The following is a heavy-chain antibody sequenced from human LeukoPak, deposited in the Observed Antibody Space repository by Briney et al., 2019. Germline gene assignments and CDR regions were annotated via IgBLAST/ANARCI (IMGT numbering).Heavy chain of an antibody. V-gene: IGHV3-21*01. CDR2: ISSSSSYI. J-gene: IGHJ6*02. Sequence: PGGSLILSCAASGFTFSSNSMNWVRQAPGKGLEWVSSISSSSSYIYYADSVKGRFTISRDNAKNSLYLQMNSLRAEDTAVYYCARAQGIFGVVLDYYYGMDVWGQGTTVTVSS. CDR3: ARAQGIFGVVLDYYYGMDV. D-gene: IGHD3-3*01. CDR1: GFTFSSNS.